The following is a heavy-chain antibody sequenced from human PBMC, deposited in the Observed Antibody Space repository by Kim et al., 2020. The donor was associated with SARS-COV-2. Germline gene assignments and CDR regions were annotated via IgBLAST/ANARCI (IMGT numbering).Heavy chain of an antibody. V-gene: IGHV6-1*01. CDR3: ARAYDYDSSGYACVDY. Sequence: SVKSRITINPDTSKNQFSLQLNAVTPEDTAVYYCARAYDYDSSGYACVDYWGQGTLVTVSS. D-gene: IGHD3-22*01. J-gene: IGHJ4*02.